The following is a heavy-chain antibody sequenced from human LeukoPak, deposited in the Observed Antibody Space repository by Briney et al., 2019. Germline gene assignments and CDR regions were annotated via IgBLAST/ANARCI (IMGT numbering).Heavy chain of an antibody. V-gene: IGHV4-59*10. CDR3: AREWGDRGSYFDY. CDR2: IYNGGII. D-gene: IGHD3-16*01. Sequence: SETLSLTCAVYGGSFSGYYWSWIRQPAGKGLEWIGRIYNGGIITYNPSLKSRVTMSIDTSNNQFSLRLRFVTAADTAVYYCAREWGDRGSYFDYWGQGTLVTVSS. CDR1: GGSFSGYY. J-gene: IGHJ4*02.